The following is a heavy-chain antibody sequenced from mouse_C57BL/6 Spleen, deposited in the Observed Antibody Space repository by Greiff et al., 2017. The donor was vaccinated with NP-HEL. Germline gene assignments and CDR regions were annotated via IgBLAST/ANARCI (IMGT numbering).Heavy chain of an antibody. J-gene: IGHJ4*01. CDR1: GFTFTDYY. V-gene: IGHV7-3*01. Sequence: EVMLVESGGGLVQPGGSLSLSCAASGFTFTDYYMSWVRQPPGKALEWLGFIRNKANGYTTEYSASVKGRFTISRDNSQSILYLQMNALRAEDSATYYCARSNYGNYEGVFYYAMDYWGQGTSVTVSS. D-gene: IGHD2-1*01. CDR2: IRNKANGYTT. CDR3: ARSNYGNYEGVFYYAMDY.